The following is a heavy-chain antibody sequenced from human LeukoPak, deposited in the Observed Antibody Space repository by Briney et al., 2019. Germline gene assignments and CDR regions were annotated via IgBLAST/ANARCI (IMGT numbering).Heavy chain of an antibody. CDR2: IIAHNGNT. V-gene: IGHV1-18*01. CDR1: GYTFSNYG. D-gene: IGHD1-26*01. CDR3: ATGSREVGATTSYY. J-gene: IGHJ4*02. Sequence: ASVKVSCKASGYTFSNYGISWVRQAPGQGLEWMGWIIAHNGNTNYAQKFQGRVTMTTDTSTSTAYMELRSLRSDDTAVYYCATGSREVGATTSYYWGQGTLVTVSS.